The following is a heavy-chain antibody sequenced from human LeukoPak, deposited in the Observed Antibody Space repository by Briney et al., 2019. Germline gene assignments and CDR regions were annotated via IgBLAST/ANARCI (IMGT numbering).Heavy chain of an antibody. D-gene: IGHD6-13*01. CDR3: ARIVPGLGSRWDYFEY. CDR2: IKQDGSET. Sequence: ETLSLTCAVYGGSFSGYYWSWIRQPPGKGLEWVANIKQDGSETYYVDSVKGRFTISRDNAKNSLYPQINSLRAEDTAVYYCARIVPGLGSRWDYFEYWGQGTLVTVSS. CDR1: GGSFSGYY. J-gene: IGHJ4*02. V-gene: IGHV3-7*01.